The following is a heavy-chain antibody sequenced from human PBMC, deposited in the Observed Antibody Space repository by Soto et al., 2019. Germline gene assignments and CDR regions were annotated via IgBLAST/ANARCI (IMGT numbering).Heavy chain of an antibody. V-gene: IGHV3-53*01. D-gene: IGHD1-1*01. J-gene: IGHJ4*02. CDR3: ARSKHLGQTTAALDY. CDR1: GFTVSSNY. Sequence: GGSLRLSCAASGFTVSSNYMSWVRQAPGKGLEWVSVIYSGGSTYYADSVKGRFTISRDNSKNTLYLQMNSLRAEDTSVYYGARSKHLGQTTAALDYWGQGTLVTVSS. CDR2: IYSGGST.